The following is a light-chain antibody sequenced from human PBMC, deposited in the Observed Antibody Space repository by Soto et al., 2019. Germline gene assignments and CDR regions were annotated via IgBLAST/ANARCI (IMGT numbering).Light chain of an antibody. CDR1: SSNIGRNT. CDR3: AAWDDSLNAWA. Sequence: QLVLTQPPSASGTPGQRVTISCSGSSSNIGRNTVKWYRQLPGTAPKLLIGSSDQRPSGVPDRFSGSQSGTSASLAISGLQSEDEADYICAAWDDSLNAWAFGGGTKLNVL. CDR2: SSD. J-gene: IGLJ3*02. V-gene: IGLV1-44*01.